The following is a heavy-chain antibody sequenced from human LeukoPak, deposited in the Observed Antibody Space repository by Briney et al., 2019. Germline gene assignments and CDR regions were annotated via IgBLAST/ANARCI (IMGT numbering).Heavy chain of an antibody. J-gene: IGHJ4*02. V-gene: IGHV3-30*18. CDR2: ISYDGSNK. Sequence: GRSLRLSCAASGFTFSSYDMHWVRQAPGKGLEWVSVISYDGSNKYYADSVKGRFTISRDNSKNTLYLQMNSLRAEDTAVYYCAKDLDIVVVPAAPDYWGQGTLVTVSS. D-gene: IGHD2-2*01. CDR1: GFTFSSYD. CDR3: AKDLDIVVVPAAPDY.